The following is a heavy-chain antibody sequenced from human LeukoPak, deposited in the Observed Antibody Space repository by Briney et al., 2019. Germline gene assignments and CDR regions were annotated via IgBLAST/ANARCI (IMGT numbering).Heavy chain of an antibody. D-gene: IGHD6-6*01. V-gene: IGHV3-7*01. Sequence: GGSLRLSCAASGFTFSNYWMSWGRQAPGKGLEWVANIKQDGRQKYYVDSVKGRFTISRDNAKISSYLQMTSLRAAATAVYYCARIGYTRSSLDYWGQGTLVTVSS. CDR3: ARIGYTRSSLDY. CDR2: IKQDGRQK. J-gene: IGHJ4*02. CDR1: GFTFSNYW.